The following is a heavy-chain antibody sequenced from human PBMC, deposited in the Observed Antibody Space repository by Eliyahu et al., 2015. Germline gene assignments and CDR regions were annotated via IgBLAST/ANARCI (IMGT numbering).Heavy chain of an antibody. J-gene: IGHJ4*02. V-gene: IGHV3-7*01. CDR1: GFTFSTYW. CDR3: ATWSGDFNY. Sequence: EVQLVESGGGLVQPGGSLXLSCAASGFTFSTYWMTWLRQVPGKGLEWVAHMKQDGSEKYYVDSVKGRFIISRDNAKNSLYLQMNSLRAEDTAVYYCATWSGDFNYWGQGTLVTVSS. CDR2: MKQDGSEK. D-gene: IGHD3-3*01.